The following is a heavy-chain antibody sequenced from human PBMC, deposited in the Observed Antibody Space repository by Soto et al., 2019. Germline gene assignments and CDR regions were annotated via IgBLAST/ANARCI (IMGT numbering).Heavy chain of an antibody. J-gene: IGHJ4*02. D-gene: IGHD6-13*01. CDR1: GFTFSSYA. V-gene: IGHV3-30*04. Sequence: QVQLVESGGGVVQPGRSLRLSCAASGFTFSSYAIHWVRQAPGKGLEWVALISYDGRNKYYADSVKGRFTISRDNSKTTLYLQMNSLRVEDTAVYYCARGYSSSSAAFDYWGQGTLVTVSS. CDR2: ISYDGRNK. CDR3: ARGYSSSSAAFDY.